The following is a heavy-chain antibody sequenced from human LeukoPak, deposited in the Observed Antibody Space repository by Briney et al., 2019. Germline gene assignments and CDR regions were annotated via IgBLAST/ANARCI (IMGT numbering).Heavy chain of an antibody. CDR1: GFTFSSYA. V-gene: IGHV3-23*01. CDR2: ISGSGGST. J-gene: IGHJ4*02. CDR3: AKAYYYDSSGYSALFDY. Sequence: GSLRLSCAASGFTFSSYAMSWVRQAPRKGLEWVSAISGSGGSTYYADSVKGRFTISRDNSKNTLYLQMNSLRAEDTAVYYCAKAYYYDSSGYSALFDYWGQGTLVTVSS. D-gene: IGHD3-22*01.